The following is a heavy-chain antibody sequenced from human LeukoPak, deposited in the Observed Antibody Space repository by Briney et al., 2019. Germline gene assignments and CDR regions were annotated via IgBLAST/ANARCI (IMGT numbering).Heavy chain of an antibody. CDR1: GFSFSTYS. Sequence: PGGSLRLSCAASGFSFSTYSMNWVRQAPGKGLEWVSSISSSRSYIYYADSVKGRFTISRDNAKNSLYLQMNSLRAEDTAVYYCARKHSDYYYDSSGYYYYYYYMDVWGKGTTVTISS. D-gene: IGHD3-22*01. V-gene: IGHV3-21*01. CDR3: ARKHSDYYYDSSGYYYYYYYMDV. CDR2: ISSSRSYI. J-gene: IGHJ6*03.